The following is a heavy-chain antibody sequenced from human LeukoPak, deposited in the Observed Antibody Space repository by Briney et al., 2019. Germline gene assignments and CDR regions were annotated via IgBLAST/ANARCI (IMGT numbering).Heavy chain of an antibody. CDR2: ISSSSSYI. J-gene: IGHJ4*02. V-gene: IGHV3-21*01. D-gene: IGHD2-2*01. Sequence: PGGSLRLSCATSGFAFSTYSMNWVRQAPGKGLEWVSSISSSSSYIYYADSVKGRFTISRDNAKNSLYLQMNSLRAEDTAVYYCARTQGPPYRFDYWGQGTLVTVSS. CDR1: GFAFSTYS. CDR3: ARTQGPPYRFDY.